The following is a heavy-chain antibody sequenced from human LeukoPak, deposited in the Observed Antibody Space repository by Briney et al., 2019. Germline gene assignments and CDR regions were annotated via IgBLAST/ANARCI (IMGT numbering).Heavy chain of an antibody. D-gene: IGHD3-10*01. J-gene: IGHJ4*02. Sequence: SETLSLTCTVSGGSISSYYWSWIRQPPGKGLEWIGYIYYSGNTNYNPSLKSRVTISVDKPKNQFSLKLSSVTAADTAVYYCAGGLGSRYYFNSWGQGTLVTVSS. CDR2: IYYSGNT. CDR1: GGSISSYY. CDR3: AGGLGSRYYFNS. V-gene: IGHV4-59*01.